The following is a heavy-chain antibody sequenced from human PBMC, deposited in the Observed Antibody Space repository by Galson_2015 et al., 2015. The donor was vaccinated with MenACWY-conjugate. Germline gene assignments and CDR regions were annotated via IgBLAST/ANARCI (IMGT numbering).Heavy chain of an antibody. Sequence: SLRLSCAASGFTFSSYWMHWVRQAPGKGLLWVSRINNDGSDTSYADSVKGRLTISRDNAKNTLYLQMNSLRAEDTAVYYCARDNSAGPDLFDYWGQGTLVTVSS. CDR1: GFTFSSYW. V-gene: IGHV3-74*01. CDR3: ARDNSAGPDLFDY. D-gene: IGHD4-23*01. J-gene: IGHJ4*02. CDR2: INNDGSDT.